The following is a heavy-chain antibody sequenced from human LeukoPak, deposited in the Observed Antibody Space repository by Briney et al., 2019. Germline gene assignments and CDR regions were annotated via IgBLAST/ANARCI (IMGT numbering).Heavy chain of an antibody. CDR3: ASGEYQLLNY. CDR1: GGSISSYY. CDR2: IYYSGST. J-gene: IGHJ4*02. V-gene: IGHV4-59*01. Sequence: PSETLSLTCTVSGGSISSYYWSWIRQPPGKGLEWIGYIYYSGSTNYNPSLKSRVTISVDTSKNQFSLKLSSVTAADTAVYYCASGEYQLLNYWGQGTLVTVSS. D-gene: IGHD2-2*01.